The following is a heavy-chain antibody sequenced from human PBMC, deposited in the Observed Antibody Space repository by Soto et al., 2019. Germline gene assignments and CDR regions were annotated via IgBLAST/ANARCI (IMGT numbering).Heavy chain of an antibody. J-gene: IGHJ6*02. CDR3: ARETLIVATIGRYYYGMDV. D-gene: IGHD5-12*01. Sequence: GGSLRLSCAASGFTFSSYGMHWVRQAPGKGLEWVAVKWYDGSNKYYVDSVKGRFTISRDNSKNTLFLQMNSLRAEDTAVYYCARETLIVATIGRYYYGMDVWGQGTTVTVSS. CDR2: KWYDGSNK. V-gene: IGHV3-33*01. CDR1: GFTFSSYG.